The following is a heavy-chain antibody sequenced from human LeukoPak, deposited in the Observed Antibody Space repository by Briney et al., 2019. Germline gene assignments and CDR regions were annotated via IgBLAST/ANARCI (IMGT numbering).Heavy chain of an antibody. V-gene: IGHV1-18*04. Sequence: VKVSCNASGYTFTSYGISWVRQAPGPGLEWMGWISAYNGNTNYAQKLQGRVTMTTDTSTSTAYMELRSLRSDDTAVYYCALDIVVVVAATQQNWFDPWGQGTLVTVSS. CDR3: ALDIVVVVAATQQNWFDP. J-gene: IGHJ5*02. CDR2: ISAYNGNT. D-gene: IGHD2-15*01. CDR1: GYTFTSYG.